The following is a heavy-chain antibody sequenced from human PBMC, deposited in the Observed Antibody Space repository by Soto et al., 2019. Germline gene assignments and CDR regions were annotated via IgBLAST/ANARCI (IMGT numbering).Heavy chain of an antibody. Sequence: SVKVSCKASGGTFSSYAISWVRQAPGQGLEWMGGIIPIFGTANYAQKFQGRVTITADESTSTAYMELSSLRSEDTAVYYCALNRVTMIVGRIDIWXQGTMVTVSS. CDR1: GGTFSSYA. J-gene: IGHJ3*02. CDR2: IIPIFGTA. D-gene: IGHD3-22*01. CDR3: ALNRVTMIVGRIDI. V-gene: IGHV1-69*13.